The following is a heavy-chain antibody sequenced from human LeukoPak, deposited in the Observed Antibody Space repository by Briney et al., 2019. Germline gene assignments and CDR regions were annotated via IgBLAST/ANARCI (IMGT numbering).Heavy chain of an antibody. CDR3: ARGSTPDY. Sequence: SETLSLTCTISGGSITSYYWNWIRQPPGKGLEWIGYIYHSGSTNYNPSLKSRVTMSVDTSKSQFSLKLSSVTAADTAVYYCARGSTPDYWSQGTLVTVSS. V-gene: IGHV4-59*01. D-gene: IGHD1-26*01. CDR2: IYHSGST. CDR1: GGSITSYY. J-gene: IGHJ4*02.